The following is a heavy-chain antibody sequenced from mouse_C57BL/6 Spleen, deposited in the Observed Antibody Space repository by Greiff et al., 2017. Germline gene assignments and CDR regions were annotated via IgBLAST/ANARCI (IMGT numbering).Heavy chain of an antibody. CDR1: GYTFTDYN. CDR2: INPNNGGT. V-gene: IGHV1-22*01. CDR3: ARDWEGSYYFDY. D-gene: IGHD4-1*01. Sequence: VHVKQSGPELVKPGASVKMSCKASGYTFTDYNMHWVKQSHGKSLEWIGYINPNNGGTSYNQKFKGKATLTVNKSSSTAYMELRSLTSEDSAVYYCARDWEGSYYFDYWGQGTTLTVSS. J-gene: IGHJ2*01.